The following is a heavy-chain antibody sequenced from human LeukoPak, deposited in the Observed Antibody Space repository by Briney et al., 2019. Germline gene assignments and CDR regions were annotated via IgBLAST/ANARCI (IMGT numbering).Heavy chain of an antibody. D-gene: IGHD3-3*01. CDR1: GFTFSSYW. Sequence: GGSLRLSCAASGFTFSSYWMHWVRQAPGKGLVWVSRINTDGSSTSYADSVKGRFTISRDNAKNTLYLQMNSLRAEDTAVYYCARDAVDDFWSGYSYYYYMDVWGKGTTVTVSS. J-gene: IGHJ6*03. V-gene: IGHV3-74*01. CDR2: INTDGSST. CDR3: ARDAVDDFWSGYSYYYYMDV.